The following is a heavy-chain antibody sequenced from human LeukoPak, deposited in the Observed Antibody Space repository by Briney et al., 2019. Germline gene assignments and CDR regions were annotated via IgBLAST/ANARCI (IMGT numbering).Heavy chain of an antibody. CDR1: GFNFIDYS. D-gene: IGHD5-12*01. V-gene: IGHV3-48*01. CDR2: IGISSGNT. J-gene: IGHJ4*01. CDR3: ARDHRYAFDN. Sequence: GGSLRLSCAASGFNFIDYSMNWVRQAPGKGLEGISYIGISSGNTKYADSVKGRFTISRDKATNSLYLQMNRLRVEDTAVYYCARDHRYAFDNWGHGTLVTVSS.